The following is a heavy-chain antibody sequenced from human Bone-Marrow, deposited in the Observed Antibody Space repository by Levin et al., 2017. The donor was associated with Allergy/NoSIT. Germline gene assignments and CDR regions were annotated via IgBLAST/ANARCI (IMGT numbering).Heavy chain of an antibody. V-gene: IGHV3-23*01. CDR3: AKDHESGWLPYFGV. CDR1: GFTFSSYG. Sequence: GGSLRLSCAASGFTFSSYGMSWVRQAPGKGLEWVSGFSGNSGRAIYVDSVKGRFTISRDNSKNTLYLEMSNLRVEDTAVYYCAKDHESGWLPYFGVWGQGAPVTVSS. D-gene: IGHD2-15*01. CDR2: FSGNSGRA. J-gene: IGHJ4*02.